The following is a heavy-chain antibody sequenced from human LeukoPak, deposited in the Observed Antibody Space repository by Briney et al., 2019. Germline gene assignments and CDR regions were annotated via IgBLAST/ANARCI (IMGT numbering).Heavy chain of an antibody. J-gene: IGHJ4*02. CDR1: GGTFSSYA. Sequence: GSSVKVSCKASGGTFSSYAISWVRQAPGQGLEWMGRIIPILGIANYAQKFQGRVTITADKSTSTAYMELSSLRSEDTAVYYCARVVEDDILGLWGQGTLVTVSS. CDR3: ARVVEDDILGL. CDR2: IIPILGIA. V-gene: IGHV1-69*04. D-gene: IGHD3-9*01.